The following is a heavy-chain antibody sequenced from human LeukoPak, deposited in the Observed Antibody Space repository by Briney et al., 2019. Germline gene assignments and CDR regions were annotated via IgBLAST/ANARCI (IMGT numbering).Heavy chain of an antibody. J-gene: IGHJ4*02. CDR2: IYYSGST. D-gene: IGHD6-13*01. CDR3: ARRYVRVTTRAAAGIDY. CDR1: GGSISSSSYY. Sequence: PSETLSLTCTVSGGSISSSSYYWGWIRQPPGKGLEWFGSIYYSGSTYYNPSLKSRVTISVDTSKNQFSLKLSSVTAADTAVYYCARRYVRVTTRAAAGIDYWGQGTLVTVSS. V-gene: IGHV4-39*07.